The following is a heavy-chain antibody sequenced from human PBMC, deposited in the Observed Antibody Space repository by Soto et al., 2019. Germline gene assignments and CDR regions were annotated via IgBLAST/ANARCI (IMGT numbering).Heavy chain of an antibody. Sequence: SETLSLTCAVSGYSMRSGYYWGWIRQPPGEGLEWIGNIYHSGKTYYNPSLKSRVSVSLDTSKNQFSLNLTSVTAADTAMYYCARAAATHFDNWGQGRLVTVSS. CDR2: IYHSGKT. CDR3: ARAAATHFDN. V-gene: IGHV4-38-2*01. CDR1: GYSMRSGYY. D-gene: IGHD6-25*01. J-gene: IGHJ4*02.